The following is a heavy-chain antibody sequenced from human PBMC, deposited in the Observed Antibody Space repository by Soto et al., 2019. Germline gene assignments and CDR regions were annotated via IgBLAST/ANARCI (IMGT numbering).Heavy chain of an antibody. CDR3: ARHYGGGRDFDY. Sequence: TLSLTCTVSGGSISSSIYYWGWIRQPPGKGLEWIGSIHYSGSAYYNPSLKSRGTISVDTSKNQFSLKLSSVTAADTAMYYCARHYGGGRDFDYWGQGTLVTVSS. D-gene: IGHD3-16*01. J-gene: IGHJ4*02. CDR2: IHYSGSA. CDR1: GGSISSSIYY. V-gene: IGHV4-39*01.